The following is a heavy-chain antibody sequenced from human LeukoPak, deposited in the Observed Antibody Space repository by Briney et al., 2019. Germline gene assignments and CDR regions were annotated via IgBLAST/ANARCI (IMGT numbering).Heavy chain of an antibody. Sequence: ASVKVSCKASGYTFASYYMHWVRQAPGQGLEWMGIINPSGGATSYAQRFQDRVSITMDTCTSTVYMELSSLTSEDTAVYYCARATVVMYYFNYWGQGTLVTVSS. J-gene: IGHJ4*02. CDR2: INPSGGAT. CDR1: GYTFASYY. CDR3: ARATVVMYYFNY. D-gene: IGHD4-23*01. V-gene: IGHV1-46*01.